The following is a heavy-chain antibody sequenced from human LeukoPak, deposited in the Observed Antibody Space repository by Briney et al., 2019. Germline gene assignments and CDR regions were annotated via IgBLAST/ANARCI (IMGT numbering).Heavy chain of an antibody. CDR3: ANEDPWGYCSGGSCPYDAFDI. V-gene: IGHV3-30*18. D-gene: IGHD2-15*01. CDR1: GFTFSSYG. CDR2: ISYDGSNK. Sequence: GRSLRLSCAASGFTFSSYGMHWVRQAPGKGLEWVAVISYDGSNKYYADSVKGRFTISRDNSKNTLYLQMNSLRAEDTAVYYCANEDPWGYCSGGSCPYDAFDIWGQGTMVTVSS. J-gene: IGHJ3*02.